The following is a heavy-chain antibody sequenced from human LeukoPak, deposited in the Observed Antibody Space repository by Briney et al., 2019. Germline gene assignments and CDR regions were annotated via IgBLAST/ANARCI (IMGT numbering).Heavy chain of an antibody. CDR3: ASNERYRIQLWLDY. CDR1: GFTFSSNG. J-gene: IGHJ4*02. D-gene: IGHD5-18*01. Sequence: PGGSLRLSCAASGFTFSSNGMSWVRQAPGKGLEWVSAISGTGDRTFYANSVQGRFTISRDNAKNSLYLQMNSLRAEDTAVYYCASNERYRIQLWLDYWGQGTLVTVSS. CDR2: ISGTGDRT. V-gene: IGHV3-23*01.